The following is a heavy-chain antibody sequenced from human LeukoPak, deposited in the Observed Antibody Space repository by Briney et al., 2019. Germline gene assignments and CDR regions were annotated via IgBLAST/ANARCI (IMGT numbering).Heavy chain of an antibody. Sequence: GGSLRLSCGASGFIFRNAWMTWVRQAPGKGLEWVGRIKSNPDGGTADYGAAVKGRFTISRDDSRNMLYLQLRNLRVEDTAVYYCTTLSYDVHYWGRGTLVTVSS. D-gene: IGHD3-3*01. CDR1: GFIFRNAW. J-gene: IGHJ4*02. CDR3: TTLSYDVHY. V-gene: IGHV3-15*01. CDR2: IKSNPDGGTA.